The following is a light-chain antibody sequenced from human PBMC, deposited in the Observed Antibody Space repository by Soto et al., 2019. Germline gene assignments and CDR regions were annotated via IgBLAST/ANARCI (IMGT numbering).Light chain of an antibody. V-gene: IGLV1-44*01. CDR1: TSNIGSQT. Sequence: QSVLTQPPSASGTPGQRVSISCSGSTSNIGSQTVNWYQRLPGTAPKLLMYTDNQRPSGVPDRFSGSKSGTSASRAISGLQSEDEADSFCASWDDSRNGPVFGGGTKLTVL. J-gene: IGLJ2*01. CDR2: TDN. CDR3: ASWDDSRNGPV.